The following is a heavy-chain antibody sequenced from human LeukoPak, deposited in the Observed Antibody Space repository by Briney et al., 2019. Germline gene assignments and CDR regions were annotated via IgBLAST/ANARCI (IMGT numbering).Heavy chain of an antibody. CDR2: IYYSGST. CDR1: GGSISSSSYY. J-gene: IGHJ4*02. CDR3: ARLRRWLQNFDY. V-gene: IGHV4-39*01. D-gene: IGHD5-24*01. Sequence: ESGPGLVKPSETLSLTCTVSGGSISSSSYYWGWIRQPPGKGLEWIGSIYYSGSTYYNPSLKRRVTISVDTSKNQSSLKLSSVTAADTAVYYCARLRRWLQNFDYWGQGTLVTVSS.